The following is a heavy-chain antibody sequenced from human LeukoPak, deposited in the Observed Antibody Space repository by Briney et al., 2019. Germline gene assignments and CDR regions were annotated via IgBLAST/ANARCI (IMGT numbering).Heavy chain of an antibody. CDR1: GGSISRSSYY. D-gene: IGHD6-25*01. V-gene: IGHV4-39*01. J-gene: IGHJ4*02. CDR2: IYYSGST. CDR3: ARLAAGSFDY. Sequence: PSETLSLTCTVSGGSISRSSYYWGWIRQPPGKGLEWIGSIYYSGSTYYNPSLKSRVTISVDTSKNQFSLKLSSVTAADTAVYYCARLAAGSFDYWGQGTLVTVSS.